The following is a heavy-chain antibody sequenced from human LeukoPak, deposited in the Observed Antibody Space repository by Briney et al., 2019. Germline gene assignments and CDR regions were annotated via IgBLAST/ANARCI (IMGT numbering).Heavy chain of an antibody. V-gene: IGHV3-23*01. J-gene: IGHJ4*02. CDR2: ISGSGGNT. Sequence: PGGSLRLPCAASGFAFSNCAMGWVRQAPGKGLEWASAISGSGGNTYYEDSVKGRFTISRDNSKGTLYLLMNSLRAEDTAVYYCLPRIFGVVIDDCWGQGTLVTVSS. CDR3: LPRIFGVVIDDC. CDR1: GFAFSNCA. D-gene: IGHD3-3*01.